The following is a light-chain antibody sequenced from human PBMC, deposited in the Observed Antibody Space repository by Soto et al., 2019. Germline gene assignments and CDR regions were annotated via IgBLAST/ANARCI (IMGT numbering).Light chain of an antibody. V-gene: IGKV3-15*01. CDR1: QSFRGL. CDR3: QQYSNWPPGT. J-gene: IGKJ1*01. Sequence: EVVLTQSPVTLSLSPGERATLSCRASQSFRGLLAWYQQKPGQAPRLLIYGASTRATGIPARFSGSGSGTEFTLTISSLQSEDFAVYYCQQYSNWPPGTFGQGTKVDI. CDR2: GAS.